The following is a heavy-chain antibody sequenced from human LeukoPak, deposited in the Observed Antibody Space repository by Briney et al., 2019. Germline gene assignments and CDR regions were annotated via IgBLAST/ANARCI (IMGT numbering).Heavy chain of an antibody. J-gene: IGHJ4*02. V-gene: IGHV4-4*02. CDR1: GCSVTSTNW. CDR2: VRLDGRT. D-gene: IGHD3-3*01. CDR3: AREGGFYRPLDY. Sequence: RTSETLSLTCDLSGCSVTSTNWWTWVRQPPGKGLEWIGVVRLDGRTNYNPSLKSRLIMSVDLPDNHISLKLTSVTAADTAVYYCAREGGFYRPLDYSGQGTLVTVSS.